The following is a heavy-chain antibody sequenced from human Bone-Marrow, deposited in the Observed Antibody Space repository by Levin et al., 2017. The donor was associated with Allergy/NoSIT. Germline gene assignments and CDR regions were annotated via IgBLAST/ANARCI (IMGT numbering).Heavy chain of an antibody. CDR2: IYHSGST. J-gene: IGHJ4*02. V-gene: IGHV4-4*02. D-gene: IGHD6-19*01. CDR1: GGSISSSNW. CDR3: ARMDPSGQALFYFDY. Sequence: SETLSLTCAVSGGSISSSNWWSWVRQPPGKGLEWIGEIYHSGSTNYNPSLKSRVTISVDKSKNQFSLKLSSVTAADTAVYYCARMDPSGQALFYFDYWGQGTLVTVSS.